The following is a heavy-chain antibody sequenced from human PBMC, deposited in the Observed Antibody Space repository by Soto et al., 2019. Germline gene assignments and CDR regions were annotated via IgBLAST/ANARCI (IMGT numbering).Heavy chain of an antibody. CDR1: GYTFTCYY. V-gene: IGHV1-2*04. Sequence: ASVKVSCKASGYTFTCYYMHWVRQAPGQGLEWMGWINPNSGGTNYAQKFQGWVTMTRDTSISTAYMELSRLRSDDTAVYYCARGLWFGERDQYNYYYYYYMDVWGKGTTVTVSS. CDR2: INPNSGGT. CDR3: ARGLWFGERDQYNYYYYYYMDV. D-gene: IGHD3-10*01. J-gene: IGHJ6*03.